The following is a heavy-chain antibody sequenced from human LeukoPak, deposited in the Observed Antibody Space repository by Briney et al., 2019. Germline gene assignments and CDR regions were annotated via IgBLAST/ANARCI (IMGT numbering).Heavy chain of an antibody. CDR1: GHIFTSYY. Sequence: ASVKVSCKASGHIFTSYYMYWVRQAPGQGLEGMGIINPSGGSIRYAQKFQGRVTMTRDTSTSTVYMELSSLRSEDTAVYYCARGRNYYDTSGYYYEGDAFDIWGQGTMVTVSS. D-gene: IGHD3-22*01. V-gene: IGHV1-46*01. CDR2: INPSGGSI. CDR3: ARGRNYYDTSGYYYEGDAFDI. J-gene: IGHJ3*02.